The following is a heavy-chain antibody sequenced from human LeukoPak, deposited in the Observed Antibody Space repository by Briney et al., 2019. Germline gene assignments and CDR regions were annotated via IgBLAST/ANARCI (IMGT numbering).Heavy chain of an antibody. CDR3: ARAQTDYYYYYYMDV. CDR1: GYTFTSYD. Sequence: ASVKVSCKASGYTFTSYDINWVRQATEQGLEWMGWMNPNSGNTGYAQKFQGRVTMTRNTSISTAYMELSSLRSEDTAVYYCARAQTDYYYYYYMDVWGKGTTVTVSS. CDR2: MNPNSGNT. J-gene: IGHJ6*03. V-gene: IGHV1-8*01.